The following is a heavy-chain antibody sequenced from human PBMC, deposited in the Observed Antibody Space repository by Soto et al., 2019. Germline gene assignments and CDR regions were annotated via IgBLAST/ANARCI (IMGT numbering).Heavy chain of an antibody. J-gene: IGHJ6*03. CDR1: GYTFTSYG. D-gene: IGHD2-2*01. V-gene: IGHV1-18*01. CDR3: ARDGVVPAASYYYYYMDV. Sequence: ASVKVSGKASGYTFTSYGISWVRQAPGQGLEWMGWISAYNGNTNYAQKLQGRVTMTTDTSTSTAYMELRSLRSDDTAVYYCARDGVVPAASYYYYYMDVWGKGTTVTVSS. CDR2: ISAYNGNT.